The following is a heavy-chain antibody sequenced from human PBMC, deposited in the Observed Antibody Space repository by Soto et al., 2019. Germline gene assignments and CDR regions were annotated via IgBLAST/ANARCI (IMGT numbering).Heavy chain of an antibody. D-gene: IGHD2-15*01. CDR2: IYYSGST. Sequence: QVQLQESGPGLVKPSETLSLTCTVSGGSISSYYWSWIRQPPGKGLEWIGYIYYSGSTNYNPSLKRRVTMSVDTSKNQFSLKLSSVTAADTAVYYCASGGRAYCSGGSCYDLFDYWGQGTLVTVSS. CDR1: GGSISSYY. J-gene: IGHJ4*02. V-gene: IGHV4-59*01. CDR3: ASGGRAYCSGGSCYDLFDY.